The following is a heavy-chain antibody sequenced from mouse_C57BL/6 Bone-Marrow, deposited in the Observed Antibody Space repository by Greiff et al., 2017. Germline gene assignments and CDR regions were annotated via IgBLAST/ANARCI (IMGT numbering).Heavy chain of an antibody. J-gene: IGHJ3*01. D-gene: IGHD1-1*01. V-gene: IGHV1-26*01. Sequence: VQLQQSGPELVKPGASVKISCKASGYTFTDYYMNWVKQSHGKSLEWIGDINPNNGGTSYNQKLKGKATLTVDKSSSTAYMELRSLTSEDSAVYYCARGDYGRDLAWFAYWGQGTLVTVSA. CDR2: INPNNGGT. CDR1: GYTFTDYY. CDR3: ARGDYGRDLAWFAY.